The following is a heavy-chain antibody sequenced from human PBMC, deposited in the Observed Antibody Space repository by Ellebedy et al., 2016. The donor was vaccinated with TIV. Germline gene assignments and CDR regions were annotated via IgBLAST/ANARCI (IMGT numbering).Heavy chain of an antibody. Sequence: GESLKTSCAASELTVSRNSMSWVRQAPGKGLAWVSVILIDSTTYYADSVKGRFTIHRDNSKNTLYIQMNSLRSKDTAVYYCARETFNDVDLKVWGIFDIWGQGTMVTVSS. CDR3: ARETFNDVDLKVWGIFDI. V-gene: IGHV3-66*01. CDR2: ILIDSTT. J-gene: IGHJ3*02. CDR1: ELTVSRNS. D-gene: IGHD6-13*01.